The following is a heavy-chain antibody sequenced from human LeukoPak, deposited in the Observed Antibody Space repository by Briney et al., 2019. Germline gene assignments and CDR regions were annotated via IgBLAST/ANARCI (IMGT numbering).Heavy chain of an antibody. Sequence: GGSLRLSCAASGFMFSDYYMSWIRQAPGKGLEWLSYISSSSSDTKYADSVKGRFTISRDNAKNSLYLQMNSLRAEDTAVYYCASDSLISGNYLGLDYWGQGTLVTVSS. CDR2: ISSSSSDT. J-gene: IGHJ4*02. V-gene: IGHV3-11*05. CDR1: GFMFSDYY. D-gene: IGHD1-26*01. CDR3: ASDSLISGNYLGLDY.